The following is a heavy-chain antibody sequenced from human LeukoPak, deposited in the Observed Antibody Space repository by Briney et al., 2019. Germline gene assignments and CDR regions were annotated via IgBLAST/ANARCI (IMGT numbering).Heavy chain of an antibody. D-gene: IGHD6-19*01. CDR3: ATTTATSGSSLY. V-gene: IGHV1-18*01. CDR1: PDTFTRYG. Sequence: GASVKVSCKASPDTFTRYGITWVRQAPGQGLDWMGWIRAYNGDTNYAQKFQGRVTMTAERSTNTAYMELRGLTFDDTAVFYCATTTATSGSSLYWGQGTLVNVAS. CDR2: IRAYNGDT. J-gene: IGHJ4*02.